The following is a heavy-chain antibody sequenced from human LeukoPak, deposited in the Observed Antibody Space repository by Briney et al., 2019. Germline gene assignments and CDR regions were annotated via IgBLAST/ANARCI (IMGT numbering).Heavy chain of an antibody. D-gene: IGHD5-24*01. CDR2: IYYSGST. J-gene: IGHJ4*02. V-gene: IGHV4-39*01. Sequence: SETLSLTCTVPGGSISSSSYYWGWIRQPPGKGLEWIGSIYYSGSTYYNPSLKSRVTISVDTSKNQFSLKLSSVTAADTAVYYCARRRRDAYNYYFDCWGQGTLVTVSS. CDR1: GGSISSSSYY. CDR3: ARRRRDAYNYYFDC.